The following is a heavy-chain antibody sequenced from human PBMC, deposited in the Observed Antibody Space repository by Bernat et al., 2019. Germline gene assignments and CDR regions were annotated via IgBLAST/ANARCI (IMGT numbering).Heavy chain of an antibody. CDR3: ARPEGYDSSRWER. V-gene: IGHV4-39*01. Sequence: QLQLQESGPGLVKPSETLSLTCTVSGGSISSSSYYWGWIRQPPGKGLEWIGSIYYSGSTYYNPSLKSRVTISVDTSKNQFSLKLSSVTAADTAVYYCARPEGYDSSRWERWGQGTLVTVSA. J-gene: IGHJ4*02. D-gene: IGHD3-22*01. CDR1: GGSISSSSYY. CDR2: IYYSGST.